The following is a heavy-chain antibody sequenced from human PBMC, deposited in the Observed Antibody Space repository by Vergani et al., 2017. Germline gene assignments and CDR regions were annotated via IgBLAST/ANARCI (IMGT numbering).Heavy chain of an antibody. CDR3: ARDPY. CDR2: ISYDGSNK. Sequence: QVQLVESGGGVVQPGRSLRLSCAASGFTFSSYAMHWVRQAPGKGLEGVAVISYDGSNKYYADSVKGRFTISRDNSKNTLYLQMNSLRAEDTAVYYCARDPYWGQGTLVTVSS. J-gene: IGHJ4*02. V-gene: IGHV3-30-3*01. CDR1: GFTFSSYA.